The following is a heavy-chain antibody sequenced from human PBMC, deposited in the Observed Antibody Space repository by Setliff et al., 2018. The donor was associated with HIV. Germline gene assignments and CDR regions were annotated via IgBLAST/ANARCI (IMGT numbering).Heavy chain of an antibody. D-gene: IGHD2-21*01. CDR3: ARGRLMGSSVLFFDF. J-gene: IGHJ4*02. V-gene: IGHV4-61*09. Sequence: SETLSLTCTVSGGIISRDSFFWSWIRQPAGKGLEWIGHISATGSTNYNPSLKSRVTMSLDTSKNQFSLNLNSVTAADAAVYFCARGRLMGSSVLFFDFWGQGILVT. CDR2: ISATGST. CDR1: GGIISRDSFF.